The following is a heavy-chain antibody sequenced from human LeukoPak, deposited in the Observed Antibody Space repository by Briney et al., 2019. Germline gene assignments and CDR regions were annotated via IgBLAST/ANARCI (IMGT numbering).Heavy chain of an antibody. CDR1: GGSFSGYY. D-gene: IGHD6-13*01. Sequence: PSETLSLTCAVYGGSFSGYYWSWIRQPPGKGLEWIGEINHSGSTNYNPYLKSRVTISVDTSKNQFSLKLSSVTAADTAVYYCARDVKGDSSSWYLFDYWGQGTLVTVSS. J-gene: IGHJ4*02. CDR2: INHSGST. CDR3: ARDVKGDSSSWYLFDY. V-gene: IGHV4-34*01.